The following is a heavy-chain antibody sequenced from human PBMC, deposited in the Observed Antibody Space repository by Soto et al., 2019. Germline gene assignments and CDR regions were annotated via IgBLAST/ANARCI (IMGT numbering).Heavy chain of an antibody. Sequence: QVFLVQSGAKVKKPGASVKVSCKTSGYTFTTYYMHWVRQAPGQGLEWMGVINPSDGSTYSAQKFQGRVTMTRDTSTSTVYLELSSLRAEDSAMYYCVRDRFGYGDSGDWGQGTLVTVSS. D-gene: IGHD4-17*01. CDR2: INPSDGST. CDR3: VRDRFGYGDSGD. CDR1: GYTFTTYY. J-gene: IGHJ4*02. V-gene: IGHV1-46*01.